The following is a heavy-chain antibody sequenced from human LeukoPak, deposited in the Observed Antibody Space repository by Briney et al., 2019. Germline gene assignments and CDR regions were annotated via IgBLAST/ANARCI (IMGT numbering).Heavy chain of an antibody. CDR2: ISAYNGNT. CDR1: GYTFTSYG. Sequence: ASVKVSCTASGYTFTSYGISWVRQAPGQGLEWMGWISAYNGNTNYAQKLQGRVTMTTDTSTTTAYMELRSLRSDDTAVYYCARDSPYYDSSGYYAFWGQGTLVTVSS. D-gene: IGHD3-22*01. V-gene: IGHV1-18*01. J-gene: IGHJ4*02. CDR3: ARDSPYYDSSGYYAF.